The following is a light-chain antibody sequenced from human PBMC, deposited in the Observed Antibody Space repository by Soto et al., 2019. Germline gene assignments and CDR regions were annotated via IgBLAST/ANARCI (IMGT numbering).Light chain of an antibody. CDR2: TAS. CDR1: QDISSW. V-gene: IGKV1D-12*01. J-gene: IGKJ4*01. Sequence: DLYLTQSPSSVSASVGDSVTITCRASQDISSWLAWYQQKPGKAPKLLIYTASLLESGVPSRFSGSGFGTDFTLTVSSLQPEDVATYYCQQSNTLVTFGGGTKVEI. CDR3: QQSNTLVT.